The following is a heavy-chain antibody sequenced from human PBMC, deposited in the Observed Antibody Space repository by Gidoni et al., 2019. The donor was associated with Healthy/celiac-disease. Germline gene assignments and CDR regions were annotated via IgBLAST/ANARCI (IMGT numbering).Heavy chain of an antibody. CDR2: ISGSGGRK. Sequence: EVQLLESGGGLVQPGGSLRLSCAASGFTFSSTAMSWVRQAPGKGLAWVSAISGSGGRKYYADSVKGRFTISRDNSKNTLYLQMNSLRAEDTAVYYCYGSGSYYNVTYYYGMDVWGQGTTVTVSS. V-gene: IGHV3-23*01. D-gene: IGHD3-10*01. CDR3: YGSGSYYNVTYYYGMDV. J-gene: IGHJ6*02. CDR1: GFTFSSTA.